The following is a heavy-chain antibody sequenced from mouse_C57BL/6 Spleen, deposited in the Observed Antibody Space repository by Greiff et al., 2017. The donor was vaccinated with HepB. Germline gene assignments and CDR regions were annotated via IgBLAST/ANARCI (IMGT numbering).Heavy chain of an antibody. D-gene: IGHD2-4*01. V-gene: IGHV1-77*01. Sequence: QVQLQQSGAELVKPGASVKISCKASGYTFTDYFINWVKQRPGQGLEWIGKIGPGSGSTYYNEKFKGKATLTADKSSSTAYMPLSSLTSEDSAVYFCATYDYDEDGFAYWGQGTLVTVSA. CDR3: ATYDYDEDGFAY. CDR2: IGPGSGST. CDR1: GYTFTDYF. J-gene: IGHJ3*01.